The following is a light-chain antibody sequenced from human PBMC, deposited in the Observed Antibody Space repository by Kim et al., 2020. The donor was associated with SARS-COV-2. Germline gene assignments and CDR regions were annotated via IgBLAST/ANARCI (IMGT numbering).Light chain of an antibody. Sequence: IVMTQSPATLSVSPGERATLSCRASQSVKNNLAWYQQRPGQAPRLLIYGASTRATDISARFSGSGSGTEFTLIIRSLQSEDVAVYYCQQYNDWTLLTFGGGTKLEI. V-gene: IGKV3-15*01. CDR1: QSVKNN. CDR2: GAS. CDR3: QQYNDWTLLT. J-gene: IGKJ4*01.